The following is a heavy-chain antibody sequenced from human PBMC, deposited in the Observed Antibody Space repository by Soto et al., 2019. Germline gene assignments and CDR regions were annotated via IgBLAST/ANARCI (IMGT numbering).Heavy chain of an antibody. CDR3: ARGNYYYGSGSYYTDY. J-gene: IGHJ4*02. Sequence: ASVNVSCKASGYTFTSYDINWVRQATGQGLEWMGWMNPNSGNTGYAQKFQGRVTMTRNTSISTAYMELSSLRSEDTAVYYCARGNYYYGSGSYYTDYWGQGTLVTVSS. CDR1: GYTFTSYD. D-gene: IGHD3-10*01. CDR2: MNPNSGNT. V-gene: IGHV1-8*01.